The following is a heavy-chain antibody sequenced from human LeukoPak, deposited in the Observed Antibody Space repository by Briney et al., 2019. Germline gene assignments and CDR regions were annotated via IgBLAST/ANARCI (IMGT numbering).Heavy chain of an antibody. D-gene: IGHD1-26*01. CDR3: AKGISGSFGTYYFDY. J-gene: IGHJ4*02. V-gene: IGHV3-23*01. CDR2: ISGSGGSR. Sequence: GGSLRLSCAASGFTFSSYAMSWVRQAPGKGLEWVSGISGSGGSRYYADSMKGRFTISRDNSKNTLYVQMNSLRAEDTAVYYCAKGISGSFGTYYFDYWAQATLVTVSS. CDR1: GFTFSSYA.